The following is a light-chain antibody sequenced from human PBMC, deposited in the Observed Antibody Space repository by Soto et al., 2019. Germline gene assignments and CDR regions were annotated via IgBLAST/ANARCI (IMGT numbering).Light chain of an antibody. CDR2: EVR. CDR1: NRDVGSYNL. CDR3: SSYTTTSTLV. J-gene: IGLJ3*02. V-gene: IGLV2-14*01. Sequence: QSVLTQPASVSGSPGQSITIACTGTNRDVGSYNLVSWYQQRPGEAPKLIISEVRNRPSGISYRFTGSKSGNTASLTISGLPAEDEDDYYCSSYTTTSTLVFGGGTQLTVL.